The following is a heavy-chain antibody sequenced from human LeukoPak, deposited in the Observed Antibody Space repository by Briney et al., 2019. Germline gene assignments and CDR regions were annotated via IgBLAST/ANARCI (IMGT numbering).Heavy chain of an antibody. CDR2: IYYSGST. CDR3: ARNPGYSNYWSGPNWFDP. J-gene: IGHJ5*02. Sequence: SETLSLTCNASGDSISSSYWSWIRQPPGKGLEWIGYIYYSGSTNYNPSLKSRVTISVDTPKNQFSLKLSSVTAADTAVYYCARNPGYSNYWSGPNWFDPWGQGTLVTVSS. D-gene: IGHD3-3*01. V-gene: IGHV4-59*01. CDR1: GDSISSSY.